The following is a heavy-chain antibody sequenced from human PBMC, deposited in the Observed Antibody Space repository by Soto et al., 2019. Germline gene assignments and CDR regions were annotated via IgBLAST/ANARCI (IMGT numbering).Heavy chain of an antibody. CDR1: GFSLSTSGVG. J-gene: IGHJ2*01. V-gene: IGHV2-5*02. CDR3: AHRLSAVTAPWEWYFDL. D-gene: IGHD2-21*02. Sequence: QITLKESGPTLVKPTQTLTLTCTFSGFSLSTSGVGVGWIRQPPGKALEWLALIYWDDDKRYSTSLKSRLTIAKDTAKNQVVRTKTHMDPVDTATYYCAHRLSAVTAPWEWYFDLWGRGTLVTVSS. CDR2: IYWDDDK.